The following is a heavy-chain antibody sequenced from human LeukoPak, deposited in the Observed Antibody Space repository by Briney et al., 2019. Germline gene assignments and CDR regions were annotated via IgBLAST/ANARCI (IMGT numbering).Heavy chain of an antibody. V-gene: IGHV4-59*01. Sequence: PSETLSPTCTVSGGSITNSYWSWIRQPPGKGLESIGYIYYSGSTNYNPSLNSRVTISVDTSENQFSLKLTSVTAADTAVYYCARGARTFDYWGQGTLVTVSS. D-gene: IGHD1-7*01. CDR3: ARGARTFDY. CDR1: GGSITNSY. J-gene: IGHJ4*02. CDR2: IYYSGST.